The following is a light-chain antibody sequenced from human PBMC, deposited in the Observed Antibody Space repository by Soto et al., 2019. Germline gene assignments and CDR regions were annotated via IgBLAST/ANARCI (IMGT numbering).Light chain of an antibody. V-gene: IGLV2-8*01. CDR2: EVI. CDR3: CSFALRSTLI. J-gene: IGLJ2*01. Sequence: QSALTQPPSASGSPGQSVTISCAGTSSDVGGYNLVSWYQQHPGKAPKLMIYEVIKRPSGVPDRFSGSKSGNTASLTISGLQAEDEADYYCCSFALRSTLIFGGGTKLTVL. CDR1: SSDVGGYNL.